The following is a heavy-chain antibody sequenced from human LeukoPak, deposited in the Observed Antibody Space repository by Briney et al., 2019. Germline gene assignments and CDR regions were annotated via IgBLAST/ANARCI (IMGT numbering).Heavy chain of an antibody. CDR3: ARAAKWLRFNYFDY. CDR2: ISSSSSTI. D-gene: IGHD5-12*01. CDR1: GFTFSSYS. J-gene: IGHJ4*02. Sequence: PGGSLRLSCAASGFTFSSYSMNWVRQAPGKGLEWVSYISSSSSTIYCADSVKGRFTISRDNAKNSLYLQMNSLRAEDTAVYYCARAAKWLRFNYFDYWGQGTLVTVSS. V-gene: IGHV3-48*04.